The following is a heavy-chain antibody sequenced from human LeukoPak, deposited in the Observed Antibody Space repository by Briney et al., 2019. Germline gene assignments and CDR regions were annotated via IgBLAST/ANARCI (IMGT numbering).Heavy chain of an antibody. CDR1: GGTFSSYA. J-gene: IGHJ5*02. D-gene: IGHD4-17*01. V-gene: IGHV1-69*13. CDR2: ITPMFGTA. CDR3: ARATVTTFNWFDP. Sequence: SVKVPCKSSGGTFSSYAISWVRQSPGQGLEWMGGITPMFGTAKYAQKFQGRVTITADEYTSTVYMELSSLRSEDTAVYYCARATVTTFNWFDPWGQGTWSPSPQ.